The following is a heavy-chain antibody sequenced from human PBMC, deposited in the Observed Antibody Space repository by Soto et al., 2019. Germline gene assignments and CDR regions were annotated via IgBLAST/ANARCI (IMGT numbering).Heavy chain of an antibody. CDR3: ARAMYSGSYFYYYYYGIDV. CDR1: GFTFSSYA. CDR2: ISYDGSNK. D-gene: IGHD1-26*01. V-gene: IGHV3-30-3*01. J-gene: IGHJ6*02. Sequence: QVQLVESGGGVVQPGRSLRLSCAASGFTFSSYAMHWARQAPGKGLEWVAVISYDGSNKYYADSVKGRFTISRDNSKNTLYLQMNSLRAEDTAVYYCARAMYSGSYFYYYYYGIDVWGQGTTVTVSS.